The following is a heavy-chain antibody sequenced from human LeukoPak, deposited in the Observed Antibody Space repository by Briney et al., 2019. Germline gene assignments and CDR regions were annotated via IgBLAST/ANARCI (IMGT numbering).Heavy chain of an antibody. Sequence: PSETLSLTCTVSGGSFSSYYWSWIRQPAGKGLEWIGRINTSGSTNYNPSLKSRVTMSLDTSKNQFSLKLSSVTAADTAVYYCITGRGEYFQHWGQGTLVTVSS. V-gene: IGHV4-4*07. CDR2: INTSGST. D-gene: IGHD1-14*01. J-gene: IGHJ1*01. CDR3: ITGRGEYFQH. CDR1: GGSFSSYY.